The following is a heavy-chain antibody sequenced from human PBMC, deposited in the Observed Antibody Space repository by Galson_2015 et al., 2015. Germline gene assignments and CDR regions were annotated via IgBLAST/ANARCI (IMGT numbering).Heavy chain of an antibody. CDR3: VKAPAGTYGIFQS. V-gene: IGHV6-1*01. D-gene: IGHD1-26*01. J-gene: IGHJ5*02. CDR2: TYYRSKWYI. Sequence: CAISGDSVSSNSVIWHWIRQSPSRGLEWLGRTYYRSKWYIDYAASVKSRITINPDTSKNQFSLQLNSVTPEDTAVYYCVKAPAGTYGIFQSWGQGTLVPVSS. CDR1: GDSVSSNSVI.